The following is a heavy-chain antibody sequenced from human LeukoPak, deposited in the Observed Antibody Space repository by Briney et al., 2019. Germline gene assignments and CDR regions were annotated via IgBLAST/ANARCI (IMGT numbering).Heavy chain of an antibody. CDR1: GFTFSNYA. J-gene: IGHJ4*02. D-gene: IGHD6-19*01. Sequence: GRSLRLSCAAAGFTFSNYAMHWVRQAPGKGLEWVAVISYDGSNKYYADSVKGRFTISRDNSKNTLYLQMNSLRAEDTAIYYCARDIALAGSRYFDYWGQGTLVTVSS. CDR2: ISYDGSNK. CDR3: ARDIALAGSRYFDY. V-gene: IGHV3-30*04.